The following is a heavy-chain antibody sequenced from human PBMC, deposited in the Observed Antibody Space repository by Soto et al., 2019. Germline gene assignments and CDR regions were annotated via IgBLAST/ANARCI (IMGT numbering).Heavy chain of an antibody. D-gene: IGHD2-2*02. CDR3: ARARTSVPAAIRFNYYYYMDV. CDR1: GFTFSSYW. V-gene: IGHV3-7*01. CDR2: IKQDGSEK. Sequence: GGPLRLSCAASGFTFSSYWMSWVRQAPGKGLEWVANIKQDGSEKYYVDSVKGRFTISRDNAKNSLYLQMNSLRAEDTAVYYCARARTSVPAAIRFNYYYYMDVWGKGTTVTVSS. J-gene: IGHJ6*03.